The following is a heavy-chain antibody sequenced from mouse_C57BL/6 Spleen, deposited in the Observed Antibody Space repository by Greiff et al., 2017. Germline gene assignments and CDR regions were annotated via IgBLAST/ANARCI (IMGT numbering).Heavy chain of an antibody. CDR3: TTAHLLPWFAY. CDR2: IDPENGDT. CDR1: GFNIKDDY. Sequence: VQLKESGAELVRPGASVKLSCTASGFNIKDDYMHWVKQRPEQGLEWIGWIDPENGDTEYASKFQGKATITADTSSNTAYLQLSSLTSEDTAVYYCTTAHLLPWFAYWGQGTLVTVSA. D-gene: IGHD1-1*01. V-gene: IGHV14-4*01. J-gene: IGHJ3*01.